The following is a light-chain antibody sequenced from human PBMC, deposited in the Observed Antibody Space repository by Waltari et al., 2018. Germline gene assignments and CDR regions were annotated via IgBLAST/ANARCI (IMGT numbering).Light chain of an antibody. CDR1: QNLLHSNGNTY. CDR2: GGS. J-gene: IGKJ4*01. CDR3: VQTITYPLT. Sequence: DVVMTQTPLSLPITPGEPASISCRSSQNLLHSNGNTYLHWYLQKPGQSPQSLIYGGSSRASVIPDRFIGSGSVSDFTLKISKVEAEDVGVYYCVQTITYPLTFGGGTKVEIK. V-gene: IGKV2-40*01.